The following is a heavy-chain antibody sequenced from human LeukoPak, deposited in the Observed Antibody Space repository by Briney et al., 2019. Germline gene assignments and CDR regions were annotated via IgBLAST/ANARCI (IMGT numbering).Heavy chain of an antibody. V-gene: IGHV4-39*01. CDR2: IYYSGNT. CDR1: GGSITNSNYY. CDR3: ASLLNGGVAHWLDP. D-gene: IGHD7-27*01. Sequence: SETLSLTCIVSGGSITNSNYYWGWIRQPPGKGLKWIGNIYYSGNTYYNPSLKSRVTISVDTSKNQFSLKLTSVIAADTAVYYCASLLNGGVAHWLDPWGQGTLVTVSS. J-gene: IGHJ5*02.